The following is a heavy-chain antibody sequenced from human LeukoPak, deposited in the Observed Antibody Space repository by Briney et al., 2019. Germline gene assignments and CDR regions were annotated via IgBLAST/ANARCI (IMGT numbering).Heavy chain of an antibody. J-gene: IGHJ6*03. CDR1: GYTFTSYG. Sequence: ASVTVSCKASGYTFTSYGISWVRQAPGQGLEWMGWISAYNGNTNYAQKLQGRVTMTTDTSTSTAYMELRSLRSDDTAVYYCARDPYSGSYYNYYYYYMDVWGKGTTVTVSS. CDR3: ARDPYSGSYYNYYYYYMDV. CDR2: ISAYNGNT. V-gene: IGHV1-18*01. D-gene: IGHD1-26*01.